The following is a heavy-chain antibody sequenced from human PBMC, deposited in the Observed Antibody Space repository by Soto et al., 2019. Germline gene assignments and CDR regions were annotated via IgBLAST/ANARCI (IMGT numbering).Heavy chain of an antibody. CDR3: AREPSVAGPGGFDS. J-gene: IGHJ5*01. D-gene: IGHD6-19*01. Sequence: SETLSLTCTVSGGSISSGGYYWSWIRQHPGKGLEWIGYIYYSGSTYYNPSLKSRVTISVDTSKNQFSLKLSSVTAADTAVYYCAREPSVAGPGGFDSWGQGTLVTVSS. CDR2: IYYSGST. CDR1: GGSISSGGYY. V-gene: IGHV4-31*03.